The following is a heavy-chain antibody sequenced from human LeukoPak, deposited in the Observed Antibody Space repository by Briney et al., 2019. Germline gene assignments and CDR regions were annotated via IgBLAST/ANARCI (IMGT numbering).Heavy chain of an antibody. J-gene: IGHJ6*03. CDR1: GYTFTGYY. V-gene: IGHV1-2*02. CDR3: ARGIGLDNYYYYMDV. D-gene: IGHD3-16*01. Sequence: ASVKVSCKASGYTFTGYYMHWVRQAPGQGLEWMGWINPNSGGTNYAQKFQGRVAMIRNTSISTAYMELSRLRSDDTAVYYCARGIGLDNYYYYMDVWGKGTTVTISS. CDR2: INPNSGGT.